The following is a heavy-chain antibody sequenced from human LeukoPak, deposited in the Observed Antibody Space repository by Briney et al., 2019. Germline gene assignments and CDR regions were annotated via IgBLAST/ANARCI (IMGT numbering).Heavy chain of an antibody. CDR3: ARDGSSGWYWVDY. CDR1: GFTFSSYG. J-gene: IGHJ4*02. Sequence: GRSLRLSCAASGFTFSSYGMHWVRQAPGKGLEWVAVIRYDGSNKYYADSVKGRFTISRDNSKNTLYLQMNSLRAEDTAVYYCARDGSSGWYWVDYWGQGTLVTVSS. D-gene: IGHD6-19*01. CDR2: IRYDGSNK. V-gene: IGHV3-33*01.